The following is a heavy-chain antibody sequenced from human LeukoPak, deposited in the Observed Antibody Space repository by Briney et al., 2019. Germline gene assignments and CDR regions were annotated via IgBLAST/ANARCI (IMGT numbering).Heavy chain of an antibody. J-gene: IGHJ4*02. V-gene: IGHV4-38-2*01. D-gene: IGHD4-23*01. CDR3: GGGGRLSLRWGGFDY. CDR2: IYHSGST. Sequence: PSETLSLTCAVSGYSISSGYYWGWIRQPPGKGLEWIGSIYHSGSTYYNPSLKSRVTISVDTSKNQFSLKLSSVTAADTAVYYCGGGGRLSLRWGGFDYWGQGTLVTVSS. CDR1: GYSISSGYY.